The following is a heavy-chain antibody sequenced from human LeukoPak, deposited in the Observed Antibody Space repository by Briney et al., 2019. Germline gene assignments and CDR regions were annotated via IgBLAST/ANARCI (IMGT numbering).Heavy chain of an antibody. J-gene: IGHJ4*02. CDR2: IYYSGST. Sequence: PSETLSLTCTVSGGSISSYYWSWIRQPPGKGLEWIGYIYYSGSTNYNPSLKSRVTISVDTSKNQFSLKLSSVTAADTAVYYCARLAKYSYAPYYFVYWGQGTLVTVSS. CDR3: ARLAKYSYAPYYFVY. V-gene: IGHV4-59*08. D-gene: IGHD5-18*01. CDR1: GGSISSYY.